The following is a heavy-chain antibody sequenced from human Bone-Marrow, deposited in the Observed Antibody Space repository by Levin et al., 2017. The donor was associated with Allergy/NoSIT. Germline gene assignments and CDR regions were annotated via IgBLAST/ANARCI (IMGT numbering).Heavy chain of an antibody. CDR3: VKGGVVVADSFDF. J-gene: IGHJ4*02. CDR2: ITSNGEST. CDR1: GFTFGNYA. V-gene: IGHV3-64*05. D-gene: IGHD2-15*01. Sequence: GGSLRLSCSASGFTFGNYAMHWVRQAPGKGLEYVSYITSNGESTYYVDSVKGRFTISRDNSKNTLDVQMTNLKAEDTAIYYCVKGGVVVADSFDFWGQGTLVTASS.